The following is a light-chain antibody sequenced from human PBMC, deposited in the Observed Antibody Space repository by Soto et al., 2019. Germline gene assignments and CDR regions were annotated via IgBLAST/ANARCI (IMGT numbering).Light chain of an antibody. CDR2: GAS. CDR3: QQYGSSPYT. V-gene: IGKV3-20*01. Sequence: EIVLTQSPGTLSLSPGERATLSCRASQSVSSSYLAWYQQKPGQAPRLLIYGASSRATGIPDRFSGSASGKAFTLTISGLGPEVLEGYYCQQYGSSPYTFGHGTKLDIK. J-gene: IGKJ2*01. CDR1: QSVSSSY.